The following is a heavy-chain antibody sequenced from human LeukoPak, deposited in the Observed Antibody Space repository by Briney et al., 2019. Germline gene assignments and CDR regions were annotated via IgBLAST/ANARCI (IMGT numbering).Heavy chain of an antibody. CDR3: AKDRPDIPLWY. Sequence: GGSLRLSCAASGFTFSSYAMSWVRQAPGKGLEWGSAISGSGGSTYYADSVKGRFTISRDNSKNTLYLQMNSLRAENTAVCYCAKDRPDIPLWYWGQGTLVTVSS. CDR2: ISGSGGST. V-gene: IGHV3-23*01. J-gene: IGHJ4*02. CDR1: GFTFSSYA. D-gene: IGHD2-15*01.